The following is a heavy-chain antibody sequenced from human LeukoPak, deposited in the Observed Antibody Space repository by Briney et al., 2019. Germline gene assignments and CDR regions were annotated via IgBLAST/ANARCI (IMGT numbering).Heavy chain of an antibody. V-gene: IGHV3-7*03. CDR3: MKRGSAADIQD. Sequence: PGGSLRLSCEASGFTFSSHWMGWVRQAPGKGLEWVANINPAGSDTYYVDSVKGRFTISRDNAKKSTFLQMNSLRVEETALYYCMKRGSAADIQDWGQGTLVTVSS. D-gene: IGHD6-25*01. J-gene: IGHJ4*02. CDR2: INPAGSDT. CDR1: GFTFSSHW.